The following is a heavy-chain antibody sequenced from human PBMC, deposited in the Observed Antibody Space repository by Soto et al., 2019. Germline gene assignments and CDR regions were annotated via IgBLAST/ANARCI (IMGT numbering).Heavy chain of an antibody. D-gene: IGHD2-21*01. J-gene: IGHJ5*02. Sequence: QVQLRQSGPGLVKTSGTLSLTCAVSGGSVSSTNWWTWVRQPPGKRLEWIGEIYHSGSPTYSPSPRGRATLSVDKANNRFSLGLRSGTAADTAVYYCAALPPRIVVTLLPIPTWGQGIQVTVSS. CDR1: GGSVSSTNW. CDR2: IYHSGSP. CDR3: AALPPRIVVTLLPIPT. V-gene: IGHV4-4*02.